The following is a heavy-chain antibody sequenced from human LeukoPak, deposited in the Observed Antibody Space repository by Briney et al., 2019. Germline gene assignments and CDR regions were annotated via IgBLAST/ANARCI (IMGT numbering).Heavy chain of an antibody. J-gene: IGHJ4*02. CDR1: GYTFTSYD. CDR3: ARMRRYFDWLTY. D-gene: IGHD3-9*01. Sequence: GASVKVSCKASGYTFTSYDINWVRQATGQGLEWMGWMNPTSGNTGYAQKFQGRVTMTRNTSISTAYMELSSLRSEDTAVYYCARMRRYFDWLTYWGQGTLVTVSS. CDR2: MNPTSGNT. V-gene: IGHV1-8*01.